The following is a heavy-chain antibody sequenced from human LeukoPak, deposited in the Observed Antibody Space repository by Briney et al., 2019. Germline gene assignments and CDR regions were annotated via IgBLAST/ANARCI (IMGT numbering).Heavy chain of an antibody. CDR3: AKRGGTESFYYYYYMDV. J-gene: IGHJ6*03. CDR1: GFTFSSYD. D-gene: IGHD2-15*01. Sequence: PGGSLRLSCAASGFTFSSYDMTWVRQTPGKGRQWVALISRSGGTTYYAASVKGRFTISRDNSKNTLYLQMTSLRAEDTAEYYCAKRGGTESFYYYYYMDVWGKGTMVTVSS. V-gene: IGHV3-23*01. CDR2: ISRSGGTT.